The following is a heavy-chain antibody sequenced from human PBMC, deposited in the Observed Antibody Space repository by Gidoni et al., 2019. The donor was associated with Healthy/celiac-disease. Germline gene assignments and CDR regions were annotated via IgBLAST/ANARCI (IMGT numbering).Heavy chain of an antibody. J-gene: IGHJ3*02. CDR3: ARGGGITMVHDAFDI. CDR2: IIPILGIA. CDR1: GGTFSSYT. D-gene: IGHD3-10*01. Sequence: QVQLVQSGAEVNKPGSSVKVSCTASGGTFSSYTISWVRQAPGQGLEWMGRIIPILGIANYAQKFQGRVTITADKSTSTAYMELSSLRSEDTAVYYCARGGGITMVHDAFDIWGQGTMVTVSS. V-gene: IGHV1-69*02.